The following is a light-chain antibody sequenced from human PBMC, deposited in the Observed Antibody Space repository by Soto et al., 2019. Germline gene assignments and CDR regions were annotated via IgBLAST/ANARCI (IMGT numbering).Light chain of an antibody. J-gene: IGLJ1*01. CDR2: SNN. V-gene: IGLV1-44*01. CDR1: SSNIGSNT. Sequence: QSVLTQPPSASGTPGQRVTISCSGSSSNIGSNTVNWYQQLPGTAPKLLIYSNNQRPSGVPDRFSGSKSGTSASLAISGLQCEDEADYYCAAWDDSLNANYVIGTGTKLTVL. CDR3: AAWDDSLNANYV.